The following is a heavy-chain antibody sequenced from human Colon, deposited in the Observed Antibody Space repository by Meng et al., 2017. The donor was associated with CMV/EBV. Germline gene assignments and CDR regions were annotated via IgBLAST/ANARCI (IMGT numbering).Heavy chain of an antibody. Sequence: GESLKISCAASGFTFSSYVMNWVRQAPGKGLEWVSSISSSSSYIYYADSVKGRFTISRDNVKNSLYLQMNSLRAEDTAVYYCARGIEWLVHFDYWGQGTLVTVPQ. J-gene: IGHJ4*02. D-gene: IGHD6-19*01. CDR1: GFTFSSYV. CDR3: ARGIEWLVHFDY. CDR2: ISSSSSYI. V-gene: IGHV3-21*01.